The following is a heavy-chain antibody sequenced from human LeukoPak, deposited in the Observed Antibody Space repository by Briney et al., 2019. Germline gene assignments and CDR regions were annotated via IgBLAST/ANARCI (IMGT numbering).Heavy chain of an antibody. J-gene: IGHJ4*02. CDR1: GGSFSGYY. D-gene: IGHD3-3*01. CDR3: ARGRGVLRFLEWLGFFDY. V-gene: IGHV4-34*01. CDR2: INHSGST. Sequence: SETLSLTCAVYGGSFSGYYWSWIRQPPGKGLEWIGEINHSGSTNYNPSLKSRVTISVDTSKNRFSLKLSSVTAADTAVYYCARGRGVLRFLEWLGFFDYWGQGTLVTVSS.